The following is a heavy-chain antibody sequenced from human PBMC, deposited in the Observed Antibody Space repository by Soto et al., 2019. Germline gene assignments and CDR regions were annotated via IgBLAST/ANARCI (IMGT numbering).Heavy chain of an antibody. CDR2: MNPNSGNT. CDR1: GYTFTSYD. Sequence: GASVKVSCKASGYTFTSYDINWVRQATGQGLEWMGWMNPNSGNTGYAQNFKGRVTMTRNTSISTAYMELSSLRSEDTALYYCARTYYDFWSGIPYYYMDVWGKGTTVTVSS. J-gene: IGHJ6*03. CDR3: ARTYYDFWSGIPYYYMDV. D-gene: IGHD3-3*01. V-gene: IGHV1-8*01.